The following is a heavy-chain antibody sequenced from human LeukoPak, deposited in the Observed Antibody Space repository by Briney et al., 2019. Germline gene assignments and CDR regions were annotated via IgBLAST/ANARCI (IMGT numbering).Heavy chain of an antibody. J-gene: IGHJ4*02. D-gene: IGHD6-13*01. CDR1: GDSISSGGYY. CDR3: ARDDSSAAAGTDY. CDR2: IYYSGST. Sequence: SQTLSLTCTVSGDSISSGGYYWSWIRQHPGKGLEWIGYIYYSGSTYYNPSLKSRVTISVDTSKNQFSLRLSSVTAADTAVYYCARDDSSAAAGTDYWGQGTLVTVSS. V-gene: IGHV4-31*03.